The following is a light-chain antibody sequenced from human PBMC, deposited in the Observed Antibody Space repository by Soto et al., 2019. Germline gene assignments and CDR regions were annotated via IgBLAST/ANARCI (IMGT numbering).Light chain of an antibody. V-gene: IGKV3-20*01. CDR3: QQYGGSRT. Sequence: EIVLTQSPGTLSLSPGESATLSCRASQSVSSSYLAWYQQKPGQAPRLLIYGASTRATGIPDRFGGSGSGTDFTLTISRLEPDDFAVYYRQQYGGSRTFGQGTKVDIK. CDR1: QSVSSSY. J-gene: IGKJ1*01. CDR2: GAS.